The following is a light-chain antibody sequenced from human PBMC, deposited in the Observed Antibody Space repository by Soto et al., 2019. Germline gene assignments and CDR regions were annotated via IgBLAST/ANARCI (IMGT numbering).Light chain of an antibody. Sequence: EIVMTQSPATLSVSPGQGATLSCRASQPISRNLAWYQQKPGQAPRLLMYGASTRATGIPARFSGSGSGTEFTLTISSLQSEDFAVYYCQQYNNWPRTFGQGTKVDIK. V-gene: IGKV3-15*01. CDR2: GAS. CDR3: QQYNNWPRT. CDR1: QPISRN. J-gene: IGKJ1*01.